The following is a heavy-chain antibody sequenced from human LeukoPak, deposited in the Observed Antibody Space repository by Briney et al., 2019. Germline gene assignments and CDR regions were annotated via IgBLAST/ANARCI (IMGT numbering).Heavy chain of an antibody. CDR1: GFTFSSYS. D-gene: IGHD3-22*01. J-gene: IGHJ4*02. CDR2: ISSSSSYI. Sequence: GGSLRLSCAASGFTFSSYSMNWVRQAPGKGLEWVSSISSSSSYIYYADSVKGRFTTSRDNAKNSLYLQMNSLRAEDTAVYYCARAGDSLFDYWGQGTLVTVSS. CDR3: ARAGDSLFDY. V-gene: IGHV3-21*01.